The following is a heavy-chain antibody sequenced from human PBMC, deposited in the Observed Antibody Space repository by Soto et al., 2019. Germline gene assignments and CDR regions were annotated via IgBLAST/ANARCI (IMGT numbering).Heavy chain of an antibody. CDR3: ARESGGATTTFAYYYFYMDV. CDR1: GDSFNDYY. V-gene: IGHV1-2*02. D-gene: IGHD5-12*01. Sequence: VQLAQSGAEVKKPGASVKVSCKTSGDSFNDYYIHWVRQAPGQGLEWMGWINPNGGATKYAQKFQGRVTVPRDASSRTVYMELSSLRSDDTAVYYCARESGGATTTFAYYYFYMDVWGKGTTVIVSS. CDR2: INPNGGAT. J-gene: IGHJ6*03.